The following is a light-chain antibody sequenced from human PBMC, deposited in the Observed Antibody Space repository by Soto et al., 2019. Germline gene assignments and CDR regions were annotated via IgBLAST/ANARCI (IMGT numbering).Light chain of an antibody. Sequence: QSALTQPASVSGSPGQSITISCTGTSSDVGGHNYVSWYQQHPGKAPKLMIYEVSNRPSGVSNRFSGSKSGNTATLPISGLQAKDAADYYCSSYISSSTTNYVFGTGTKLTVL. CDR2: EVS. CDR3: SSYISSSTTNYV. J-gene: IGLJ1*01. CDR1: SSDVGGHNY. V-gene: IGLV2-14*01.